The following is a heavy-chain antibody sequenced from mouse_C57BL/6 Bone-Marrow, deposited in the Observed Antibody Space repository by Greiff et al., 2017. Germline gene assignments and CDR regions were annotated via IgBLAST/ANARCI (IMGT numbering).Heavy chain of an antibody. CDR1: GYTFTSYW. D-gene: IGHD1-1*01. J-gene: IGHJ2*01. Sequence: VHVKQSGTVLARPGASVKMSCKTSGYTFTSYWMHWVKQRPGQGLEWIGAIYPGNSDTSYNQKFKGKAKLTAVTSASTAYMELSSLTNEDSAVYYCTRSLLLRPYYFDYWGQGTTLTVAS. CDR2: IYPGNSDT. CDR3: TRSLLLRPYYFDY. V-gene: IGHV1-5*01.